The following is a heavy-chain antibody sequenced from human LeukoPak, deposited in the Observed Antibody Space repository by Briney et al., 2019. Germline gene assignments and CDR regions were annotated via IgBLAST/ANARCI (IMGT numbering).Heavy chain of an antibody. CDR3: AKDRGVVTYAYAFDI. D-gene: IGHD4-23*01. Sequence: GGSLRLSCAASGFTFSDYYMTWIRQAPGKGLEWVSYISSSGSTIYYVDSVKGRFTISRDNAKNSLYLQMNSLRAEDTAVYYCAKDRGVVTYAYAFDIWGQGTMVTVSS. CDR2: ISSSGSTI. CDR1: GFTFSDYY. J-gene: IGHJ3*02. V-gene: IGHV3-11*01.